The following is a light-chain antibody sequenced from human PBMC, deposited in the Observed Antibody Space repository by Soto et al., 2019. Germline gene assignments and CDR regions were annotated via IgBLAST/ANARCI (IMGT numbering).Light chain of an antibody. Sequence: QSVLTQPHSASGAPGQRVTISCTGGSSNFGAGYDVHWYQQLPGTAPKLLIYTNTNRPSGVPDRFSGSKSGTSASLAITGLQAEYEEDSYFQYYDSSLTRYVFRAWTKVTVL. CDR1: SSNFGAGYD. CDR3: QYYDSSLTRYV. J-gene: IGLJ1*01. V-gene: IGLV1-40*01. CDR2: TNT.